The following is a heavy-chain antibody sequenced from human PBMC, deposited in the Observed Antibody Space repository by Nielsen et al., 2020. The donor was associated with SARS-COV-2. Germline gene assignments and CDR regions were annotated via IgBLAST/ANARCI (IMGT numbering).Heavy chain of an antibody. D-gene: IGHD4-23*01. CDR1: GFIFSSYG. CDR3: AREYMVYGGTSGGDAFDI. Sequence: GESLKISCAASGFIFSSYGMHWVRQAPGKGLEWVAVIWYDGSNKYYADSVKGRFTISRDNSKNTLYLQMNSLRAEDTAVYYCAREYMVYGGTSGGDAFDIWGQGTMVTVSS. J-gene: IGHJ3*02. CDR2: IWYDGSNK. V-gene: IGHV3-33*08.